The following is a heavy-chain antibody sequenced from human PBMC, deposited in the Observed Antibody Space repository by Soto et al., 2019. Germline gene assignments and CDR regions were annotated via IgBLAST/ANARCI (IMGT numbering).Heavy chain of an antibody. V-gene: IGHV4-39*01. Sequence: SETLSLTCTVSGGSISSSSYYWGWIRQPPGKGLEWIGSIYYSGSTYYNPSLKSRVTISVDTSKNQFSLKLSSVTAADTAVYYCARYVLEWLFGYWGQGTLFTVSS. CDR2: IYYSGST. CDR1: GGSISSSSYY. D-gene: IGHD3-3*01. J-gene: IGHJ4*02. CDR3: ARYVLEWLFGY.